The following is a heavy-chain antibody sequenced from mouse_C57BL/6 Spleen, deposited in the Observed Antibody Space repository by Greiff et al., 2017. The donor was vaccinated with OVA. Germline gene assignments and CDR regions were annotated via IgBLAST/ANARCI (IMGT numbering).Heavy chain of an antibody. CDR1: GFTFSDYG. D-gene: IGHD2-5*01. J-gene: IGHJ3*01. CDR3: ASRPYYSNYALAY. CDR2: ISSGSSTI. V-gene: IGHV5-17*01. Sequence: EVKLMESGGGLVKPGGSLKLSCAASGFTFSDYGMHWVRQAPEKGLEWVAYISSGSSTIYYADTVKGRFTISRDNAKNTLFLQMTSLRSEDTAMYYCASRPYYSNYALAYWGQGTLVTVSA.